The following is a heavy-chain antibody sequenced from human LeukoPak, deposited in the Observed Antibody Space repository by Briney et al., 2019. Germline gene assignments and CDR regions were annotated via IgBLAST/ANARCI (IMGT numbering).Heavy chain of an antibody. CDR3: ARDLRGIVVVPDY. V-gene: IGHV1-2*02. D-gene: IGHD3-22*01. CDR2: INPNSGGT. CDR1: GYTFTGYY. J-gene: IGHJ4*02. Sequence: GASVKVSCKASGYTFTGYYMHWVRKAPGQGLEWMGWINPNSGGTNYAQKFQGRVTMTRDTSISTAYMELSRLRSDDTAVYYCARDLRGIVVVPDYWGQGTLVTVSS.